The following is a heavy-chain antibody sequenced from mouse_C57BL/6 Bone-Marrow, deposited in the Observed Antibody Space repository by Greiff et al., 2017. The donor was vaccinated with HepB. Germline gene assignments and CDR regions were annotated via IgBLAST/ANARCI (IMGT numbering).Heavy chain of an antibody. CDR1: GYTFTSYT. J-gene: IGHJ2*01. CDR3: ARWDYGSFDY. V-gene: IGHV1-4*01. CDR2: INPSSGYT. Sequence: VQLQQSGAELARPGASVKMSCKASGYTFTSYTMHWVKQRPGQGLEWIGYINPSSGYTKYNQKFKDKATLTADKSSSTAYMQLSSLTSDDSAVYYCARWDYGSFDYWGQGTTLTVSS. D-gene: IGHD1-1*01.